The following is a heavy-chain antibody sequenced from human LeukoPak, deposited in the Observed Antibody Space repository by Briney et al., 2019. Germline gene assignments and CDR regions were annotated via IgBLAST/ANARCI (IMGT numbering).Heavy chain of an antibody. Sequence: GGSLRLSCAASGFTFSSYSVNWVRQAPGKGLEWVSSISYSSTYIDYADSVKGRFTISRDNAKNSLYLQMSSLRAEDTAVYYCARSRTTVTKDALDYWGQGTLVTVSS. CDR2: ISYSSTYI. CDR1: GFTFSSYS. D-gene: IGHD4-17*01. CDR3: ARSRTTVTKDALDY. V-gene: IGHV3-21*01. J-gene: IGHJ4*02.